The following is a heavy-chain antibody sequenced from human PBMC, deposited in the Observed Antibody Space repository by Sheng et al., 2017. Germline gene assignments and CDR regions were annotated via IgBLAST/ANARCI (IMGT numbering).Heavy chain of an antibody. CDR3: ARRLGTSAYYYLDN. Sequence: EVQLVESGGGLVKPGGSLRLSCAASGFTFSSYTMSWVRQAPGKGLEWVSSIGISSNYIFYGDSVKGRFTISRDDAKDSLYLQMNSLGAEDTAVYYCARRLGTSAYYYLDNWGQGILVTVSS. J-gene: IGHJ4*02. D-gene: IGHD2-21*01. CDR1: GFTFSSYT. CDR2: IGISSNYI. V-gene: IGHV3-21*01.